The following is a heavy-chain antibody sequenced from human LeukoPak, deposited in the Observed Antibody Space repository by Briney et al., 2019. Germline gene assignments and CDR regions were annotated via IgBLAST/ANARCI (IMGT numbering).Heavy chain of an antibody. V-gene: IGHV4-59*01. CDR3: ARNRYYYDSSGYSFRWFDP. D-gene: IGHD3-22*01. Sequence: PSETLSLTCTVSGGSINSYYWSWIRQPPGKGLEWIGYIYYSGSTNYNPSLKSRVTISVDTSKNQFSLKLSSVTAADTAVYYCARNRYYYDSSGYSFRWFDPWGQGTLVTVSS. CDR2: IYYSGST. J-gene: IGHJ5*02. CDR1: GGSINSYY.